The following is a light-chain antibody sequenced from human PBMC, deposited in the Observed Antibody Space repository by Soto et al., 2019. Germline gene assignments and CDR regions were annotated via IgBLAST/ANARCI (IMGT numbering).Light chain of an antibody. CDR1: QTISSW. Sequence: DIQMTQSPSTLSGSVGDRVTITCRDSQTISSWLAWYQQKPGKAPKLLIYKASTLKSGVPSRFSGSGSGTEFTLTISSLQPDDFATYYCQHYNSYSEAFGQGTKVE. CDR3: QHYNSYSEA. CDR2: KAS. V-gene: IGKV1-5*03. J-gene: IGKJ1*01.